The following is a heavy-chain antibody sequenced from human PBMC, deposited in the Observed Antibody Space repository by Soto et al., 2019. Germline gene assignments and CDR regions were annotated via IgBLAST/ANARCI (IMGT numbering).Heavy chain of an antibody. CDR1: GYTFTSYG. CDR3: ARAHYSGYDYAPNFDY. Sequence: GASVKVSCKASGYTFTSYGISWVRQAPGQGLEWTGWISAYNGNTNYAQKLQGRVTMTTDTSTSTAYMELRSLRSDDTAVYYCARAHYSGYDYAPNFDYWGQGTLVTVSS. V-gene: IGHV1-18*04. J-gene: IGHJ4*02. D-gene: IGHD5-12*01. CDR2: ISAYNGNT.